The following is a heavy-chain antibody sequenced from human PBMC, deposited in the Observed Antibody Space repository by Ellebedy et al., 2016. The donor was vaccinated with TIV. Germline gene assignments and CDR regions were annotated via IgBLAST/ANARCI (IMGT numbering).Heavy chain of an antibody. CDR1: GYTFTSYT. J-gene: IGHJ4*02. V-gene: IGHV1-8*01. Sequence: AASVEVSCKSSGYTFTSYTIHWVRQASGQGLEWMGWMNPNSGDTGYSLKFQGRVTMTTNRSVSTAYMELLSLASDDTAMYYCAREGGRGYGEIDDWGQGTLVTVSS. CDR3: AREGGRGYGEIDD. D-gene: IGHD4-17*01. CDR2: MNPNSGDT.